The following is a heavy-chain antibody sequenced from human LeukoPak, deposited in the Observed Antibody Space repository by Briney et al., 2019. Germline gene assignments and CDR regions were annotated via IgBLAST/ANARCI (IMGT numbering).Heavy chain of an antibody. J-gene: IGHJ6*02. CDR2: ISGSGGST. V-gene: IGHV3-23*01. CDR3: AKGPHSPYGMDV. D-gene: IGHD5-18*01. CDR1: GFTFSSYA. Sequence: GGSLRLSCAASGFTFSSYAMSGVRQAPGKGLEWGSAISGSGGSTYYADSVKGRFTISRENSKNTLCLQMNSPRAEDTAVYYCAKGPHSPYGMDVWGQGTTVTVSS.